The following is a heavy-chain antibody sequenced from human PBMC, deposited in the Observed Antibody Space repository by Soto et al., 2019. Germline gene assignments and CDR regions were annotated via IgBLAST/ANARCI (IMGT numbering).Heavy chain of an antibody. V-gene: IGHV4-30-4*01. CDR3: ASLVVTAHNWFDP. J-gene: IGHJ5*02. CDR2: IYYSGST. CDR1: GGSISSGDYY. D-gene: IGHD2-21*02. Sequence: QVQLQESGPGLVKPSQTLSLTCTVSGGSISSGDYYWSWIRQPPGKGLEWIGYIYYSGSTYYNPSLKRRVNISVDTSKNQFSLKLSSVTAADTAVYYCASLVVTAHNWFDPWGQGTLVTVSS.